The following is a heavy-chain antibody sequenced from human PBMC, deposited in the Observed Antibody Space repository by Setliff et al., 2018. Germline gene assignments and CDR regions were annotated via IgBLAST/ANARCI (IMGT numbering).Heavy chain of an antibody. CDR3: ARGCSSGSCYPHDVFAI. J-gene: IGHJ3*02. D-gene: IGHD2-15*01. V-gene: IGHV4-59*01. Sequence: PSETLSLTCTVSGGSISSYYWSWIRQPPGKGLGWIGYINYSGSTNYNPSLKSRVIISVDTSKTQFSLRLSSVTAADTAVYFCARGCSSGSCYPHDVFAIWGQGTMVTVSS. CDR2: INYSGST. CDR1: GGSISSYY.